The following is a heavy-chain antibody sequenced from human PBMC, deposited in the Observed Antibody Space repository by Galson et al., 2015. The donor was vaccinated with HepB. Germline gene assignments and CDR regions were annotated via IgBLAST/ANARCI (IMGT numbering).Heavy chain of an antibody. Sequence: SLRLSCAASGFTFSSYAMHWVRQAPGKGLEWVAVISYDGSNKYYADSVKGRFTISRDNSKNTLYLQMNSLRAEDTAVYYCVRGGYETLYWYFDLWGRGTLVTVSS. V-gene: IGHV3-30-3*01. D-gene: IGHD5-12*01. CDR2: ISYDGSNK. J-gene: IGHJ2*01. CDR1: GFTFSSYA. CDR3: VRGGYETLYWYFDL.